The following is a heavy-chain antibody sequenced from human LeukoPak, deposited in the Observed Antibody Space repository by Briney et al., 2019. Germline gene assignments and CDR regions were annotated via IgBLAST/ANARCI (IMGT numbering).Heavy chain of an antibody. V-gene: IGHV4-31*03. CDR2: IYYSGST. Sequence: SETLSLTCTVSGGSISSGGYYWSWIRQHPGTGLEWIGYIYYSGSTYYNPSLKSRVTISVDTSKNQFSLKLSSVTAADTAVYYCARYDSSGYYSDNDAFDIWGQGTMVTVSS. D-gene: IGHD3-22*01. CDR3: ARYDSSGYYSDNDAFDI. J-gene: IGHJ3*02. CDR1: GGSISSGGYY.